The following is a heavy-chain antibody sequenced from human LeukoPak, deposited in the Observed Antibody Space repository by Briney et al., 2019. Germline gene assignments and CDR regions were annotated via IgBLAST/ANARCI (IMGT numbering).Heavy chain of an antibody. V-gene: IGHV1-8*01. Sequence: ASVKVSCKASGYTFTSYDINWARQATGQGLEWMGWMNPNSGNTGYAQKFQGRVTMTRNTSISTAYMELSSLRSEDTAVYYCARGIAAAGTGSYFDYWGQGTLVTVSS. CDR3: ARGIAAAGTGSYFDY. J-gene: IGHJ4*02. CDR1: GYTFTSYD. CDR2: MNPNSGNT. D-gene: IGHD6-13*01.